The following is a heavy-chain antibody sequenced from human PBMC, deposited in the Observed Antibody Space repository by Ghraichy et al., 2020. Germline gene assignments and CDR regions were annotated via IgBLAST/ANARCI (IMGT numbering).Heavy chain of an antibody. D-gene: IGHD2-15*01. CDR3: ARGTYCSGGSCPSYYFDY. J-gene: IGHJ4*02. CDR2: INAGNGNT. CDR1: GYTFTSYA. V-gene: IGHV1-3*01. Sequence: ASVKVSCKASGYTFTSYAMHWVRQVPGQRLEWMGWINAGNGNTKYSQKFQGRVTITRDTSASTAYMELSSLRSVDTTVYYCARGTYCSGGSCPSYYFDYWGQGTLVTVSS.